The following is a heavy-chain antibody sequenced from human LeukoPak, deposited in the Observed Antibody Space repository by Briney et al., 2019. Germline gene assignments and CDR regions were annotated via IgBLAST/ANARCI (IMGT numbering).Heavy chain of an antibody. Sequence: PSETLSLTCTVSGGSIITSSFSWGWIRQPPGKGLEWIGEINHSGSTNYNPSLKSRVTISVDTSKNQFSLKLSSVTAADTAVYYCARDKWNGAFDIWGQGTMVTVSS. J-gene: IGHJ3*02. CDR3: ARDKWNGAFDI. D-gene: IGHD1-20*01. CDR1: GGSIITSSFS. CDR2: INHSGST. V-gene: IGHV4-39*07.